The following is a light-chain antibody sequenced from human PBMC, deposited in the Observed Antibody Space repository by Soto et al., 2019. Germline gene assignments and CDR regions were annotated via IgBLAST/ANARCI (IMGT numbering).Light chain of an antibody. J-gene: IGKJ1*01. Sequence: DIPMTQSPSSLSASIGDRVTITCRASQNIDSYLNWYQQKPGEAPKLLIYTASNLHSGVPSRFSGGGSGTDFTLTISSLQPEDFATYHCQQSDNFPRTFGQGTKVEI. V-gene: IGKV1-39*01. CDR2: TAS. CDR3: QQSDNFPRT. CDR1: QNIDSY.